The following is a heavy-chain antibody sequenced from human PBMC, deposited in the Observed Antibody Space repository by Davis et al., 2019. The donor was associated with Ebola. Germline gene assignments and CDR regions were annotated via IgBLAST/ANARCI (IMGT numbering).Heavy chain of an antibody. V-gene: IGHV3-15*01. CDR1: GFTLSNAW. CDR3: TTAGTIFGVVTFDY. D-gene: IGHD3-3*01. J-gene: IGHJ4*02. CDR2: IKSKTDGGTT. Sequence: GESLKISCAASGFTLSNAWMSWVRQAPGKGLEWVGRIKSKTDGGTTDYAAPVKGRFTISRDDSKNTLYLQMNSLKTEDTAVYYCTTAGTIFGVVTFDYWGQGTLVTVSS.